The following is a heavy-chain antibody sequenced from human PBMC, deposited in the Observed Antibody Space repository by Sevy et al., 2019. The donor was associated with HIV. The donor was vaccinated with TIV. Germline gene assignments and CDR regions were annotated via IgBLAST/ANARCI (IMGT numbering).Heavy chain of an antibody. CDR3: ARDRYAGGDFDY. CDR2: INPSGGST. CDR1: GYTFSNHY. J-gene: IGHJ4*02. D-gene: IGHD2-2*01. Sequence: ASVKVSCKTFGYTFSNHYIHWVRQAPGHGLEWMGVINPSGGSTNYAHRFQGRVTMTRDPSTSTFYMDLSSLRSEDTAVYYCARDRYAGGDFDYWGQGTLVTVSS. V-gene: IGHV1-46*01.